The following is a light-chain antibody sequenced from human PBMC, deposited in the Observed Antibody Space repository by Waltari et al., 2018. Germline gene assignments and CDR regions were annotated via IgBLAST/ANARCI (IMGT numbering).Light chain of an antibody. CDR3: QQAKSFPIT. CDR1: QDIEHR. V-gene: IGKV1-12*01. CDR2: GTT. Sequence: DIQMTQSLSSVSGSVGDRVTITCRASQDIEHRLAWYQQKPGKAPNLLIDGTTSLQAGVPSRFSGSGSRTEFTLTIGSLQPEDFATYYCQQAKSFPITFGPGTKVDIK. J-gene: IGKJ3*01.